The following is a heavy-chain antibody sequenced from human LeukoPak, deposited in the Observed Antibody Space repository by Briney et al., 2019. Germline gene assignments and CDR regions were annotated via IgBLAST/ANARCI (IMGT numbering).Heavy chain of an antibody. D-gene: IGHD7-27*01. V-gene: IGHV3-30*04. Sequence: PGGSLRLSCAASGFSFSSYPIHWVRQAPGKGLELVAIISSDGSDEYYADSVKGRFTISRDNSKNTLFLQMDSLRPEDTAFYYCARLPSHWGQSMEIFIDAFDLWGQGTVVIVSS. J-gene: IGHJ3*01. CDR1: GFSFSSYP. CDR3: ARLPSHWGQSMEIFIDAFDL. CDR2: ISSDGSDE.